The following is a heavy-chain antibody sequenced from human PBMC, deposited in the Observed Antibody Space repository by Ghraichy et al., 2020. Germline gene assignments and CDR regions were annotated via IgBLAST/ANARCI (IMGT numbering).Heavy chain of an antibody. V-gene: IGHV3-30*02. J-gene: IGHJ4*02. Sequence: GGSLRLSCAASGFTFSSYGMHWVRQAPGKGLEWVAFIRYDGSNKYYADSVKGRFTISRDNSKNTLYLQMNSLRAEDTAVYYCASTYYDILTGYYNDYWGQGTLVTVSS. D-gene: IGHD3-9*01. CDR2: IRYDGSNK. CDR3: ASTYYDILTGYYNDY. CDR1: GFTFSSYG.